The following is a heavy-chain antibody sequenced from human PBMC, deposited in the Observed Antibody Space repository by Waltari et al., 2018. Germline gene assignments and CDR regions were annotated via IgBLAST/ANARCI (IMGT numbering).Heavy chain of an antibody. J-gene: IGHJ4*02. CDR2: RHKDGSEK. V-gene: IGHV3-7*01. D-gene: IGHD7-27*01. CDR1: GFPFTDHR. CDR3: VRDHWGPDY. Sequence: EVHLVESGGGLVKPGGSLRLSCAASGFPFTDHRRSWVRQAPGKGPEWVANRHKDGSEKNYVDYVKGRFTISRDNAKDSVYLQMNSLRADDTAMYYCVRDHWGPDYWGQGTLVTVSS.